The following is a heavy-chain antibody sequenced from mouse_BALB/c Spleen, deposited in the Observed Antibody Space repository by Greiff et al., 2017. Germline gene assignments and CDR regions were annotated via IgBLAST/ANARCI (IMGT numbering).Heavy chain of an antibody. CDR1: GDSITSGY. CDR3: ARRGGEYGNYAWFAY. J-gene: IGHJ3*01. CDR2: ISYSGST. Sequence: DVQLQESGPSLVKPSQTLSLTCSVTGDSITSGYWNWIRKFPGNKLEYMGYISYSGSTYYNPSLKSRISITRDTSKNQYYLQLNSVTTEDTATYYCARRGGEYGNYAWFAYWGQGTLVTVSA. V-gene: IGHV3-8*02. D-gene: IGHD2-10*02.